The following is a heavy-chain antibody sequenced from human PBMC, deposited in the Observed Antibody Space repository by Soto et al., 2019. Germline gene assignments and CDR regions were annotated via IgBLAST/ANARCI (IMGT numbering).Heavy chain of an antibody. CDR1: GFSLSTSGVG. J-gene: IGHJ4*02. Sequence: SGPTLVNPTQTLTLTCTFSGFSLSTSGVGVGWIRQPPGKALEWLALIYWHDDKRYNPSLKTRLTITKDTSKNQVVLTMTNMDPVDTTTYYGARRREYNYGLDYWGQGTLVTV. CDR3: ARRREYNYGLDY. D-gene: IGHD5-18*01. CDR2: IYWHDDK. V-gene: IGHV2-5*01.